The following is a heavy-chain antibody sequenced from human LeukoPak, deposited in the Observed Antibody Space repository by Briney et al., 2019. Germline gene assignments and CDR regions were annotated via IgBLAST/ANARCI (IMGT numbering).Heavy chain of an antibody. J-gene: IGHJ4*02. D-gene: IGHD2-21*02. Sequence: PSETLSLTCTVSGGSISSDYWSWIRQPPGKGLEWIGHIYYSGSTNYNPSLKSRVTISVDTSKNQFSLKLNSVTAADTAVYYCARQVVVTAPLGYWGRGTLVTVSS. CDR2: IYYSGST. CDR3: ARQVVVTAPLGY. V-gene: IGHV4-59*08. CDR1: GGSISSDY.